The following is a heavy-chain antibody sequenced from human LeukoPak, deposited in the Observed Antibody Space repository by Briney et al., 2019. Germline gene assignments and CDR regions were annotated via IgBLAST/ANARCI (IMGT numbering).Heavy chain of an antibody. D-gene: IGHD6-25*01. V-gene: IGHV4-34*01. Sequence: SETLSLTCAVYGGSFSGYYWSWIRQPPGKGLEWIGEINHSGSTNYNPSLKSRVTISVDTSKNQFSLKLNSVTAADTAVYYCARSRPSGSSSGRYNWFDPWGQGTLVTVSS. CDR1: GGSFSGYY. J-gene: IGHJ5*02. CDR3: ARSRPSGSSSGRYNWFDP. CDR2: INHSGST.